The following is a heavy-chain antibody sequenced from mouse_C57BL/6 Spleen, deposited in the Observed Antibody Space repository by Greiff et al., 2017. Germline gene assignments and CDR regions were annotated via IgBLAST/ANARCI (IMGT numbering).Heavy chain of an antibody. V-gene: IGHV1-55*01. CDR1: GYTFTSYW. J-gene: IGHJ1*03. CDR3: ERRGSSCGDFDV. CDR2: IYPGSGST. D-gene: IGHD1-1*01. Sequence: QVQLQQPGAVLVKPGASVKMSCKASGYTFTSYWITWVKQRPGQGLEWIGDIYPGSGSTNYNEKFKGKATLTVDTSTSTAYMQLSSLPSKDSAVYYCERRGSSCGDFDVWGTGTTVTVSS.